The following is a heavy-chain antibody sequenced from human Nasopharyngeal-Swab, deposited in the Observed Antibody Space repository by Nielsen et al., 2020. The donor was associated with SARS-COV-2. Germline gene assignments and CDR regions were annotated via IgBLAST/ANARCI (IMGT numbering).Heavy chain of an antibody. V-gene: IGHV3-9*01. J-gene: IGHJ4*02. CDR3: ARGDDSSGFSITLDY. D-gene: IGHD3-22*01. CDR2: ITWNSGTI. Sequence: SLKISCAASGFTFDDYAIHWVRQSPGKGLEWVSGITWNSGTIGYAESVKGRFTISRDNAKNSLYLQMNSLRAEDTAVYYCARGDDSSGFSITLDYWGQGTLVTVSS. CDR1: GFTFDDYA.